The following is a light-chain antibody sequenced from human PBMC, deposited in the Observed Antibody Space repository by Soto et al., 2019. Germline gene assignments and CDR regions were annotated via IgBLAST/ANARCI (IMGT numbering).Light chain of an antibody. CDR2: GAS. V-gene: IGKV3-11*01. CDR3: QQRDSWPIT. Sequence: EIALTQSPASLSFSPGETPTLPCRASQSVDSYLVWYQQKPGQAPRLLIFGASNRATGIPARFSGSGSGTDFTLTINSLEPDDFAVYYCQQRDSWPITFGQGTRLEIK. CDR1: QSVDSY. J-gene: IGKJ5*01.